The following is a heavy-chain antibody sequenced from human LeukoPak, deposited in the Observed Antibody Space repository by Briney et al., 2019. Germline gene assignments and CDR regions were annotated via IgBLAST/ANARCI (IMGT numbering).Heavy chain of an antibody. CDR3: TRVGRQYYFDY. Sequence: GGSLRLSCTASGFTFGDYAMSWVRQAPGKGLEWVGFIRSKAYGGTTEYAASVKGRFTISRDDSKSIAYLQMNSLKTEDTAVYYCTRVGRQYYFDYWGQGTLVTVSS. D-gene: IGHD6-19*01. CDR1: GFTFGDYA. V-gene: IGHV3-49*04. CDR2: IRSKAYGGTT. J-gene: IGHJ4*02.